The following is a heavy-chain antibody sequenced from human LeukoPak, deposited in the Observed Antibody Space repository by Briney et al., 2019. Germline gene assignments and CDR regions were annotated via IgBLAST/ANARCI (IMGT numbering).Heavy chain of an antibody. D-gene: IGHD3-22*01. V-gene: IGHV3-9*01. CDR1: GLTFDDYA. CDR3: AKDWTYYYDSSGYPDY. J-gene: IGHJ4*02. CDR2: ISWNSGSI. Sequence: SGGSLRLSCAASGLTFDDYAMHWVRQAPGKGLEWVSGISWNSGSIGYAGSVKGRFTISRDNAKNSLYLQMNSLRAEDTALYYCAKDWTYYYDSSGYPDYWGQGTLVTVSS.